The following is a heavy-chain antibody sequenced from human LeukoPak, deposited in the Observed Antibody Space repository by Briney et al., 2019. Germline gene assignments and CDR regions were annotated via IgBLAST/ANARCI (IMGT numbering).Heavy chain of an antibody. CDR2: INPNSGGT. J-gene: IGHJ4*02. CDR1: GYTFTGYY. D-gene: IGHD4-17*01. CDR3: ARAPTVTTGDY. Sequence: ASVKVSCKASGYTFTGYYMHWVRQAPGQGLEWMGWINPNSGGTNYAQKFQGRVTMTRDTPISTAYMELSRLRSDDTAVCYCARAPTVTTGDYWGQGTLVTVSS. V-gene: IGHV1-2*02.